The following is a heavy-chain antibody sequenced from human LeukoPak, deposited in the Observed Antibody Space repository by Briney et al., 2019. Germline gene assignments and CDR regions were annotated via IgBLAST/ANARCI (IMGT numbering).Heavy chain of an antibody. CDR2: VSSSSRTI. J-gene: IGHJ4*02. D-gene: IGHD4-23*01. Sequence: PGGSVSLSCTASGFTFNTYSMNWVRQAPGKGLEWVSYVSSSSRTIYYADSVKGRFTISRDNAKNSLYLQMNSLRAEDTAVYYCARDLGLYDYGGNIDFWGQGTLVTVSS. V-gene: IGHV3-48*04. CDR1: GFTFNTYS. CDR3: ARDLGLYDYGGNIDF.